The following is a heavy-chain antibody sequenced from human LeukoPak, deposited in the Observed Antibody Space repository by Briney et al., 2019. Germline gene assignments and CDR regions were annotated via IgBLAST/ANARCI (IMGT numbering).Heavy chain of an antibody. Sequence: SETLSLTCTVSGGSISSGGYYWSWIRQPPGKGLEWIGYIYYSGSTYYNPSLKSRVTISVDTSKNQFSLKLSSVTAADTAVYYCATRPRYCSSTSCYYFDYWGQGTLVTVSS. CDR1: GGSISSGGYY. CDR2: IYYSGST. CDR3: ATRPRYCSSTSCYYFDY. J-gene: IGHJ4*02. D-gene: IGHD2-2*01. V-gene: IGHV4-30-4*08.